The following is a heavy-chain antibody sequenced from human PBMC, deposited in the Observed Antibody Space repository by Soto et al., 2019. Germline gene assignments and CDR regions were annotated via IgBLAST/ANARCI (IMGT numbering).Heavy chain of an antibody. CDR1: GGTFSSYT. D-gene: IGHD2-2*01. V-gene: IGHV1-69*08. CDR2: IIPILGIA. J-gene: IGHJ5*02. CDR3: ARDLGYCSSTSCYSGNRFDP. Sequence: QVQLVQSGAEVKKPGSSVKVSCKASGGTFSSYTISWVRQAPGQGLEWMGRIIPILGIANYAQKFQGRVTITADKSTSTAYMELSSLRSEDTAVYYCARDLGYCSSTSCYSGNRFDPWGQGTLVTVSS.